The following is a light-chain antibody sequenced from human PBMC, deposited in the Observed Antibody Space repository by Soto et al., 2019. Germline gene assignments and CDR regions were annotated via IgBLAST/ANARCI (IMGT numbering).Light chain of an antibody. CDR3: QQRST. CDR2: DAS. V-gene: IGKV3-11*01. CDR1: QIVSSY. Sequence: EIVLTQSPAMLSLSPGARATLFCRASQIVSSYLAWYQQKPGQPPRLRIYDASNRATGIAARFSGSGSGTDFTLSISSLEPEDFAVYYCQQRSTFGQGTRLEIK. J-gene: IGKJ5*01.